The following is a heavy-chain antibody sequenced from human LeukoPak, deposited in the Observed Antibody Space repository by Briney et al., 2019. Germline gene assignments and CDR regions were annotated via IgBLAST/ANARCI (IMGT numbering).Heavy chain of an antibody. V-gene: IGHV4-59*08. CDR2: LYYSGST. J-gene: IGHJ6*02. Sequence: SETLSLTCTVSGGPISSYYWSGIRQPPGKGREWIGYLYYSGSTNHNPSLKSRVTISVDTSKNQFSLKLRSVTAGETAVYYCASLGYYYGMDVWGQGTTVTVSS. CDR1: GGPISSYY. CDR3: ASLGYYYGMDV.